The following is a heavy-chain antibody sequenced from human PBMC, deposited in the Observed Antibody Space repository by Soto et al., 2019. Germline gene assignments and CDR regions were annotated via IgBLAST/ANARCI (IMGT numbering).Heavy chain of an antibody. CDR3: AKPQHSQRGPADY. Sequence: EVQLLESGGGLVQPGGSLRLSCAASGFTFSSYAMSWVRQAPGKGLEWVSAISGSGGSTYYADSVKGRFTISRDNSKNTMYLQMNSLRAEDTAVYCCAKPQHSQRGPADYWGQGTLVTVSS. V-gene: IGHV3-23*01. CDR1: GFTFSSYA. D-gene: IGHD2-15*01. J-gene: IGHJ4*02. CDR2: ISGSGGST.